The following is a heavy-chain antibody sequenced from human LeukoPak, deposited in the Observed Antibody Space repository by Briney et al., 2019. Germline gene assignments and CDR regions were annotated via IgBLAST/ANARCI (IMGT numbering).Heavy chain of an antibody. V-gene: IGHV3-23*01. J-gene: IGHJ4*02. Sequence: GESLRLSCAASGFTFSSYALSWVRQAPGKGLEWVSAISAGGGSTYYADSVKGRFTISRDNSKNTLYLQMNSLRAEDTAVYYCARGMTTDSYWGQGTLVTVSS. CDR1: GFTFSSYA. D-gene: IGHD4-11*01. CDR2: ISAGGGST. CDR3: ARGMTTDSY.